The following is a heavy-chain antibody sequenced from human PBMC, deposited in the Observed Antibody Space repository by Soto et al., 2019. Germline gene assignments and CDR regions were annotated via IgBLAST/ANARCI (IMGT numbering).Heavy chain of an antibody. Sequence: GGSMRLSCAASGFTFDDYAMHWVRQAPGKGLEWVSGISWNSGSIGYADSVKGRFTISRDNAKNSLYLQMNSLRAEDTALYYCYHVDYWGQGTLVTVSS. V-gene: IGHV3-9*01. J-gene: IGHJ4*02. CDR1: GFTFDDYA. CDR3: YHVDY. CDR2: ISWNSGSI. D-gene: IGHD2-2*01.